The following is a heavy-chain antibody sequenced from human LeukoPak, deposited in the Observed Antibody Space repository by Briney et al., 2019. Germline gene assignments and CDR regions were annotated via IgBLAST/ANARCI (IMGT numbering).Heavy chain of an antibody. CDR3: AKAPYGMDV. CDR1: GGSISSSNW. CDR2: ISHTGST. V-gene: IGHV4-4*02. J-gene: IGHJ6*02. Sequence: SETLSLTCAVSGGSISSSNWWTWVRQPPGKGLEGIGEISHTGSTNYNASLKSRVTMSIDKSKNQFSLKLSSVTAADTAVYYCAKAPYGMDVWGQGTTVTVSS.